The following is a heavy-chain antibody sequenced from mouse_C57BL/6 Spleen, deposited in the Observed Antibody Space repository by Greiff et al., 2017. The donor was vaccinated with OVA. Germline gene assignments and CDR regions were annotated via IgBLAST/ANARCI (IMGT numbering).Heavy chain of an antibody. D-gene: IGHD3-3*01. Sequence: EVKLVESGPGMVKPSQSLSLTCTVTGYSITSGYDWHWIRHFPGNKLEWMGYISYSGSTNYNPSLKSRISITHDTSKNHFFLKLNSVTTEDTATYYCAREGLGLYFDYWGQGTTLTVSS. CDR3: AREGLGLYFDY. J-gene: IGHJ2*01. V-gene: IGHV3-1*01. CDR2: ISYSGST. CDR1: GYSITSGYD.